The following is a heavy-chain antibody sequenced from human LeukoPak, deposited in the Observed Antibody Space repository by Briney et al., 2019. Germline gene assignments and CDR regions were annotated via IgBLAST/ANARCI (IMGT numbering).Heavy chain of an antibody. J-gene: IGHJ4*02. CDR1: GFTFSSYA. D-gene: IGHD2-21*01. V-gene: IGHV3-23*01. Sequence: GGSLRLSCAVSGFTFSSYAMTWVRQAPRKGLEWASGISGSDDSTSYADSVKGRFTISRDNSKNMLYLQMNSLRVEDTAVYYCAKAPLAHCGGDCYSRWGQGTLVTVSS. CDR3: AKAPLAHCGGDCYSR. CDR2: ISGSDDST.